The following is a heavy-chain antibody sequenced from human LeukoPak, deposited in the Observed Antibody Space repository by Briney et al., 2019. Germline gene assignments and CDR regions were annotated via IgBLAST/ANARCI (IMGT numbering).Heavy chain of an antibody. J-gene: IGHJ4*02. Sequence: AGGSLRLSCAASGFTVSSNYMSWVRQAPGKGLEWVSVIYSGGSIYYADSVKGRFTISRDNSKNTLYLQMNSLRAEDTAVYYCARSRAMVRGDWGQGTLVTVSS. D-gene: IGHD3-10*01. CDR1: GFTVSSNY. V-gene: IGHV3-53*01. CDR3: ARSRAMVRGD. CDR2: IYSGGSI.